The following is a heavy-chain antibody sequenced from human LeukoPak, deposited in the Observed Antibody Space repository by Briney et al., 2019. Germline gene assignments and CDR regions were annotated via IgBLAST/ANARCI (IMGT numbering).Heavy chain of an antibody. Sequence: GGSLRLSCAASGFTVSSNYMSWVRQAPGKGLEWVSAISGSGGSTYYADSVKGRFTISRDNSKNTLYLQMNSLGAEDTAVYYCAKSLGTQWELYDYWGQGTLVTVFS. D-gene: IGHD1-26*01. CDR3: AKSLGTQWELYDY. J-gene: IGHJ4*02. CDR1: GFTVSSNY. CDR2: ISGSGGST. V-gene: IGHV3-23*01.